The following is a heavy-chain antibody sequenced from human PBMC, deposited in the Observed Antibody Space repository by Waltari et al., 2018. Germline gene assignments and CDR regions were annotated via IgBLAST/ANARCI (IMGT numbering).Heavy chain of an antibody. CDR3: ARIFGVATNPTGSFDY. CDR1: GGSISSSSYY. Sequence: QLQLQESGPGLVKPSETLSLTCTVSGGSISSSSYYWGWIRQPPGKGLEWIGSIYYSGSNYYNPSLKSRVTISVDTSKNQFSLKLSSVTAADTAVYYCARIFGVATNPTGSFDYWGQGTLVTVSS. CDR2: IYYSGSN. D-gene: IGHD5-12*01. V-gene: IGHV4-39*07. J-gene: IGHJ4*02.